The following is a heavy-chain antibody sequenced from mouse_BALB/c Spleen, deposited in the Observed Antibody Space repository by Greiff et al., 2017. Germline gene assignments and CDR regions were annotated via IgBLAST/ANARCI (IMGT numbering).Heavy chain of an antibody. V-gene: IGHV5-6-5*01. Sequence: EVQVVESGGGLVKPGGSLKLSCAASGFTFSSYAMSWVRQTPEKRLEWVASISSGGSTYYPDSVKGRFTISRDNARNILYLQMSSLRSEDTAMYYCAREYGNYHYFDYWGQGTTLTVSS. CDR3: AREYGNYHYFDY. D-gene: IGHD2-10*02. J-gene: IGHJ2*01. CDR2: ISSGGST. CDR1: GFTFSSYA.